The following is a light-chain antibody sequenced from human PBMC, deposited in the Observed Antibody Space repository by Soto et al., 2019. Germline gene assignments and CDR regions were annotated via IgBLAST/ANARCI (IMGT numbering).Light chain of an antibody. J-gene: IGKJ1*01. CDR3: QQRTNWWT. CDR2: AAS. V-gene: IGKV3-11*01. Sequence: DIVLTQSPATLSLSPGERATLSCRASQSVSSYLAWYQQKPGQAPRLLIYAASNRATGIPARFSGSGSGTDFTLTISILEPEDFAVYYCQQRTNWWTFGQGTKVEIK. CDR1: QSVSSY.